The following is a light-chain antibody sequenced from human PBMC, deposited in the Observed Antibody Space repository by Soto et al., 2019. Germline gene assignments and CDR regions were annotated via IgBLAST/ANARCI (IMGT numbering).Light chain of an antibody. CDR3: QQYGSSPIT. CDR1: QSVSSIY. CDR2: ATS. J-gene: IGKJ5*01. Sequence: IVLTQSPGTLSLSPGEIATLSCRASQSVSSIYLAWYQQKPGQAPSLLIYATSSRATGIPDRFSGSGSGTDFSLTISRLEPEDFAVYYCQQYGSSPITFGQGTRLDIK. V-gene: IGKV3-20*01.